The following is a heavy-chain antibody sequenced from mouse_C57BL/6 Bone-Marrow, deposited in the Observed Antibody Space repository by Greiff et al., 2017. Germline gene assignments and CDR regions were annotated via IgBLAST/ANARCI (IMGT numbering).Heavy chain of an antibody. CDR1: GYSFTDYN. J-gene: IGHJ4*01. V-gene: IGHV1-39*01. CDR2: INPNYGTT. CDR3: ARRYYYGSSCAMDY. D-gene: IGHD1-1*01. Sequence: VQLKQSGPELVKPGASVKISCKASGYSFTDYNMNWVKQSNGKSLEWIGVINPNYGTTSYNQKFKGKATLTVDQSSSTAYMQLNSLTSEDSAVYYCARRYYYGSSCAMDYWGQGTSVTVSS.